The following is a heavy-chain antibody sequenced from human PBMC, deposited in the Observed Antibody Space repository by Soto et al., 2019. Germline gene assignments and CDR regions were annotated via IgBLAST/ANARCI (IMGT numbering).Heavy chain of an antibody. D-gene: IGHD3-22*01. V-gene: IGHV4-59*08. CDR3: ARHLLLYYYDSSGYYLRDAFDI. Sequence: SETLPLTCTVSGDSISSDYWSWIRQPPGTGLEWIGYIYYSGSTNYNPSLKSRVTISVDTSKNQFSLKLSSVTAADTAVYYCARHLLLYYYDSSGYYLRDAFDIWGQGTXVT. CDR2: IYYSGST. CDR1: GDSISSDY. J-gene: IGHJ3*02.